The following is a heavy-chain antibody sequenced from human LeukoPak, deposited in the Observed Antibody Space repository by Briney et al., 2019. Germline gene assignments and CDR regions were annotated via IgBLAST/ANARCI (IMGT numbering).Heavy chain of an antibody. CDR3: TKSDGYGLIRI. J-gene: IGHJ3*02. D-gene: IGHD3-10*01. V-gene: IGHV4-38-2*02. CDR1: NYSISTDYY. CDR2: MYHSGST. Sequence: SETLSLTCTVSNYSISTDYYWGWIRQPPVKGLEWIGTMYHSGSTYYNPSLKSRVTISLDTSKNQFSLKVISMTAADTAAYYCTKSDGYGLIRICGRGTMVTVSS.